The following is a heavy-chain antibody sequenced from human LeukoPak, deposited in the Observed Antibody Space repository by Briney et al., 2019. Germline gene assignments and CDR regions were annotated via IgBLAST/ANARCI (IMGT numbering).Heavy chain of an antibody. CDR1: GYTFTGYY. D-gene: IGHD2-2*02. CDR2: INPNSGGT. J-gene: IGHJ4*02. V-gene: IGHV1-2*02. CDR3: ARXGGYCSSTSCYKSFDY. Sequence: ASVKVSCKASGYTFTGYYMHWVRQAPGQGLEWMGWINPNSGGTNYAQKFQGRVTMTRDTSISTAYMELSRLRSDDTAVYYRARXGGYCSSTSCYKSFDYWGQGTLVTVSS.